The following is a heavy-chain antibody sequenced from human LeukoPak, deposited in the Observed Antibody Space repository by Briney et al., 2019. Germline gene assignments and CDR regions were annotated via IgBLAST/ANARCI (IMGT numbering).Heavy chain of an antibody. CDR1: GGSISSGGYY. J-gene: IGHJ4*02. D-gene: IGHD3-10*01. CDR2: IYHSGST. CDR3: ARLIGGGAPDY. V-gene: IGHV4-30-2*01. Sequence: SETLSLTCTVSGGSISSGGYYWSWIRQPPGKGLEWIGYIYHSGSTYYNPSLKSRVTISVDRSKNQFSLKLSSVTAADTAVYYCARLIGGGAPDYWGQGTLVTVSS.